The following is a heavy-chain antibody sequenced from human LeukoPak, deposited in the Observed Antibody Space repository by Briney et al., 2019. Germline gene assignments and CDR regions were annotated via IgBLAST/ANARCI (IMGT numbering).Heavy chain of an antibody. J-gene: IGHJ4*02. CDR3: TRDGWDY. CDR1: GFTFSTYA. CDR2: ITASDGST. Sequence: EGSLRLSCAASGFTFSTYALSWVRQAPGKGLEWVSAITASDGSTYYADSVKGRFTISRDNSKNTLYLQMNSLRAEDTALYYCTRDGWDYWGQGTLVTVSS. D-gene: IGHD2-2*03. V-gene: IGHV3-23*01.